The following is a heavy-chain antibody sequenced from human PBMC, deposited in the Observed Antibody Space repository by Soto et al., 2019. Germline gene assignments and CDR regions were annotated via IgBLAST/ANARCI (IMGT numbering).Heavy chain of an antibody. J-gene: IGHJ4*02. V-gene: IGHV3-23*01. CDR3: ARHRTWSGYDFNY. CDR2: IRGSGDTT. D-gene: IGHD3-3*01. Sequence: EVQLLESGGDLVQPGGSLRLSCAASGFTFDSYAMSWVRQAPGKELEWVSSIRGSGDTTHYADSVMGRFTISRDNSKNTLSLHMNGLRAEDTAVYYCARHRTWSGYDFNYWGQGTLVTVSS. CDR1: GFTFDSYA.